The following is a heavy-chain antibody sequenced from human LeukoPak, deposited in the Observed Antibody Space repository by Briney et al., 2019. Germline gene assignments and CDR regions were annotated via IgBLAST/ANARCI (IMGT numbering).Heavy chain of an antibody. CDR2: IIPILGIA. V-gene: IGHV1-69*04. CDR1: GGTFSSYA. Sequence: SVKVSCKASGGTFSSYAISWVRQAPGQGLEWMGRIIPILGIANYAQKFQGRVTITADKSTSTAYMELSSLRSDDTAVYYCARVDGDYLIDYWGQGTLVTVSS. CDR3: ARVDGDYLIDY. J-gene: IGHJ4*02. D-gene: IGHD4-17*01.